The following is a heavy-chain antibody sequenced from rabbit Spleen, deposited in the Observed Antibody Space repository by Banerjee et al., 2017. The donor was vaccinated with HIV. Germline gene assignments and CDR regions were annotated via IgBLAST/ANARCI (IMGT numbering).Heavy chain of an antibody. CDR1: GFSFSSGYW. CDR3: ARDLAGVIGWNFGW. CDR2: IYSGSSGNT. Sequence: QEQLVESGGGLVQPEGSLTLTCKASGFSFSSGYWMCWVRQAPGKGLEWIGCIYSGSSGNTYYASWAKGRFTITRSTSLNTVTLQLNSLTAADTATYFCARDLAGVIGWNFGWWGPGTLVTVS. J-gene: IGHJ6*01. D-gene: IGHD4-1*01. V-gene: IGHV1S45*01.